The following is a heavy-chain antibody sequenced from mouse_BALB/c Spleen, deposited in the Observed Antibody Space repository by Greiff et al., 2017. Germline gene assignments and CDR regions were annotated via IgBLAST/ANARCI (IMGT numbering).Heavy chain of an antibody. V-gene: IGHV5-6*01. CDR2: ISSGGSYT. CDR3: ARQNYDYAMDY. J-gene: IGHJ4*01. Sequence: DVHLVESGGDLVKPGGSLKLSCAASGFTFSSYGMSWVRQTPDKRLEWVATISSGGSYTYYPDSVKGRFTISRDNAKNTLYLQMSSLKSEDTAMYYCARQNYDYAMDYWGQGTSVTVSS. CDR1: GFTFSSYG. D-gene: IGHD1-1*01.